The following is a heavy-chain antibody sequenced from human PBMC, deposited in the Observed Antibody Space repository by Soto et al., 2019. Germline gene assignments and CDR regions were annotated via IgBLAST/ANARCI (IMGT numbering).Heavy chain of an antibody. CDR2: INPSGGST. Sequence: ASVKVSCKASGYTLTSYYIHWVRQAPGQGLEWMGIINPSGGSTTYAQKFQDRVTMTRDTSTSTVYMELSSLRSEDTAVYYCARTYDTSGTPLDYWGQGTLVTVSS. J-gene: IGHJ4*02. V-gene: IGHV1-46*01. CDR3: ARTYDTSGTPLDY. D-gene: IGHD3-22*01. CDR1: GYTLTSYY.